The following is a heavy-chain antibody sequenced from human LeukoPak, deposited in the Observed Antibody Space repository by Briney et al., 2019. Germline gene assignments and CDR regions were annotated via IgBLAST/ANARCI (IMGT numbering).Heavy chain of an antibody. CDR3: AGRPTGYSSGYIH. J-gene: IGHJ4*02. CDR1: GITFSNYA. V-gene: IGHV3-23*01. CDR2: ISGSAHKI. D-gene: IGHD5-18*01. Sequence: GGSLRLSWVASGITFSNYAVSWVRQAPEKGLDWVSVISGSAHKIRYADSVKGRFTISRDSSENIVYLQMNNLRVEDTAVYYCAGRPTGYSSGYIHWGQGTLVTVSS.